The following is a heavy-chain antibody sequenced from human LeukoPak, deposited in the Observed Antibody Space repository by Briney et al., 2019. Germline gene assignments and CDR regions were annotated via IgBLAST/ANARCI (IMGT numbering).Heavy chain of an antibody. CDR3: AREGLLSNLYYYYMDV. CDR2: IYYSGST. D-gene: IGHD4-11*01. V-gene: IGHV4-59*01. CDR1: GGSISSYY. Sequence: SETLSLTCTVSGGSISSYYWSWIRQPPGMGLEWIGYIYYSGSTNYNPSLKSRVTISVDTSKNQFSLKLSSVTAADTAVYYCAREGLLSNLYYYYMDVWGKGTTVTVSS. J-gene: IGHJ6*03.